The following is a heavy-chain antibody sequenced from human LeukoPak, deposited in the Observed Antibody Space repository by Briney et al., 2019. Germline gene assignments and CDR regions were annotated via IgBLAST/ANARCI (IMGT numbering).Heavy chain of an antibody. Sequence: PGGSLRLSCSASGFTFSSYAMSWVRQAPGKGLEWVSSISGGAASTDYVDSVKGRFTISRDNSKNTLYLQMNSLRAEDTAVYYCARSHNTLWFGSGSYYFDYWGQGTLVTVSS. CDR1: GFTFSSYA. D-gene: IGHD3-10*01. V-gene: IGHV3-23*01. CDR2: ISGGAAST. CDR3: ARSHNTLWFGSGSYYFDY. J-gene: IGHJ4*02.